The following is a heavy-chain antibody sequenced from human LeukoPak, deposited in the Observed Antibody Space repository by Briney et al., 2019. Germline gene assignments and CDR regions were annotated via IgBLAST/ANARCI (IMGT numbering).Heavy chain of an antibody. J-gene: IGHJ3*02. Sequence: GGTLRLSCAASGFTFSSNWMHWVRQAPGKGLEWVANIKQDGSEKYYVDSVKGRFTISRDNAKNSLYLQMNSLRAEDTAVYYCARSTYDFWSGGDAFDIWGQGTMVTVSS. V-gene: IGHV3-7*01. CDR1: GFTFSSNW. D-gene: IGHD3-3*01. CDR3: ARSTYDFWSGGDAFDI. CDR2: IKQDGSEK.